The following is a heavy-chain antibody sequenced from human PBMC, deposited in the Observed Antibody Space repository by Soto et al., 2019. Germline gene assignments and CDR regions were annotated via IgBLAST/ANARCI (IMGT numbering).Heavy chain of an antibody. J-gene: IGHJ4*02. CDR2: IDPSDSYT. V-gene: IGHV5-10-1*01. Sequence: PGESLKISCKGSGYSFTSYWISWVRQMPGKGLEWMGRIDPSDSYTNYSPSFQGHVTISADKSISTAYLQWSSLKASDTAMYYCARRGRGDWPTENFDYWGQGTLVTVSS. CDR1: GYSFTSYW. D-gene: IGHD2-21*02. CDR3: ARRGRGDWPTENFDY.